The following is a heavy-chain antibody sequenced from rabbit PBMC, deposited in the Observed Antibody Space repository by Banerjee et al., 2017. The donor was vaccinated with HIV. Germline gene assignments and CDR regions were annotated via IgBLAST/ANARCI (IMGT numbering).Heavy chain of an antibody. CDR3: ARDTADYGDYVYDYFNL. CDR1: GFDFSSNA. D-gene: IGHD2-1*01. CDR2: IYGSSSGST. Sequence: QSLEESGGDLVKPGASLTLTCTASGFDFSSNAMCWVRQAPGKGLEWIACIYGSSSGSTWYASWAKGRFTISKTSSTTATLQMTSLTAADTATYFCARDTADYGDYVYDYFNLWGPGTLVTVS. J-gene: IGHJ4*01. V-gene: IGHV1S40*01.